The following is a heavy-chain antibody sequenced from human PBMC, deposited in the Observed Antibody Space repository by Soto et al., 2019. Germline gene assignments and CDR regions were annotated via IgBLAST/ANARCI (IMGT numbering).Heavy chain of an antibody. Sequence: GGSLRLSCAASGFTVSSKYMSWVRQAPGKGLEWVSVIYSGGSTYYADSVKGRFTISRDNSKNTLYLQMNSLRAEDTAVYYCARTPVVPAAHDAFDIWGQGTMVTVSS. J-gene: IGHJ3*02. CDR2: IYSGGST. CDR1: GFTVSSKY. CDR3: ARTPVVPAAHDAFDI. V-gene: IGHV3-66*01. D-gene: IGHD2-2*01.